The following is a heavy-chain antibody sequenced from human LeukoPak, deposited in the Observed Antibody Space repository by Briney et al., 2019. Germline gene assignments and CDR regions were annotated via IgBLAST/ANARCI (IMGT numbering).Heavy chain of an antibody. CDR1: GGSISSGGYY. Sequence: SETLSLTCTVSGGSISSGGYYWSWIRQPPGKGLEWIGYIYHSGSTYYNPSLKSRVTISVDRSKNQFSLKLSSVTAADTAVYYCARVGVVVVRGFDYWGQGTLVTVSS. D-gene: IGHD3-22*01. J-gene: IGHJ4*02. V-gene: IGHV4-30-2*01. CDR2: IYHSGST. CDR3: ARVGVVVVRGFDY.